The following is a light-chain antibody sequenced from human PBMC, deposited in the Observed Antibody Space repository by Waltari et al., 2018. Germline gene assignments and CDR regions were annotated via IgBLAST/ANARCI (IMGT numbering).Light chain of an antibody. V-gene: IGLV2-14*01. CDR1: SNDVGGHNS. J-gene: IGLJ2*01. CDR3: SSQSSNNLLL. CDR2: DVS. Sequence: QSALTQPASVSGSPGQSVTIVCTGTSNDVGGHNSVSWYHEHPGQAPRVIIYDVSVRPTRVSARFSGSKTGNTDSLTSSELQADDEADYYCSSQSSNNLLLFGGGTKLTVL.